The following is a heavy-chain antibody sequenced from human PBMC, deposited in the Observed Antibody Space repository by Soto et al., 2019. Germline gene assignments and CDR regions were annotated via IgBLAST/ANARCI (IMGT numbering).Heavy chain of an antibody. J-gene: IGHJ6*03. CDR2: IYYSGST. CDR1: GGSIGSYY. D-gene: IGHD3-10*01. Sequence: SETLSLTCTVSGGSIGSYYWSWIRQPPGKGLEWIGYIYYSGSTNYNPSLKSRVTISVDTSKNQFSLKLSSVTAADTAVYYCARETWFGEKYYYYYMDVWGKGTTVTVSS. CDR3: ARETWFGEKYYYYYMDV. V-gene: IGHV4-59*01.